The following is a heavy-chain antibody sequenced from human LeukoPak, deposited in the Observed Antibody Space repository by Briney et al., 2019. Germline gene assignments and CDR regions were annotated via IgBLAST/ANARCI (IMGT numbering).Heavy chain of an antibody. J-gene: IGHJ4*02. CDR3: ARGGDGDILTGLVFDY. D-gene: IGHD3-9*01. V-gene: IGHV1-46*01. CDR2: LYASGGSA. Sequence: VASVKVSCKASGYTFTSNYMHWVRQAPGQGLEWMGILYASGGSARYAQKFQGRVTMTRDTSTSTVYMELSSLRSEDSAVYYCARGGDGDILTGLVFDYWGQGTLVTVSS. CDR1: GYTFTSNY.